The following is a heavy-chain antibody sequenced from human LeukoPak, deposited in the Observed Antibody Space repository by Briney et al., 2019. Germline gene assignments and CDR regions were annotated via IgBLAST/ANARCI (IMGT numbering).Heavy chain of an antibody. Sequence: GGSLRLSCAASGFTFSSYAMHWVRQAPGKGLEWVAVISYDGSNKYYADSVKGRFTISRDNSKNTLYLQMNSLRAEDTAVYYCAREAGDSSGTYGMDVWGQGTTVTVSS. D-gene: IGHD6-19*01. V-gene: IGHV3-30-3*01. CDR3: AREAGDSSGTYGMDV. J-gene: IGHJ6*02. CDR2: ISYDGSNK. CDR1: GFTFSSYA.